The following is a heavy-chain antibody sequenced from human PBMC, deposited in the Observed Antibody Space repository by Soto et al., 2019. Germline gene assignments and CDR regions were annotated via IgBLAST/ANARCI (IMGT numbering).Heavy chain of an antibody. V-gene: IGHV4-61*01. J-gene: IGHJ4*02. D-gene: IGHD6-13*01. Sequence: QVQLQESGPGLVKPSETLSLTCTVSGGSVSSGSYYWSWIRQPPGKGLEWIEYIYYSGSTNYNPSLKSRVTISVDTSKNQFSLKLSSVTAADTAVYYCAREAAGVDYWGQGTLVTVSS. CDR1: GGSVSSGSYY. CDR3: AREAAGVDY. CDR2: IYYSGST.